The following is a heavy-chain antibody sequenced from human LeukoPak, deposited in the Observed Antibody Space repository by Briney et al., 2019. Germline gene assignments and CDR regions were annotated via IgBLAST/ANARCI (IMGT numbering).Heavy chain of an antibody. CDR2: IYYSGST. CDR3: ARTYYDFWSGYYNHYFDY. CDR1: GGSISSSSYY. J-gene: IGHJ4*02. V-gene: IGHV4-39*07. D-gene: IGHD3-3*01. Sequence: SETLSLTCTVSGGSISSSSYYWGWIRQPPGKGLEWIGSIYYSGSTYYNPSLKSRVTISVDTSKNQFSLKLSSVTAADTAVYYCARTYYDFWSGYYNHYFDYWGQGTLVTVSS.